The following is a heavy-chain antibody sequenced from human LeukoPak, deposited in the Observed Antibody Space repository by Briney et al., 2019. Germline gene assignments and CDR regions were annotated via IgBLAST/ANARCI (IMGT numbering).Heavy chain of an antibody. Sequence: QTGGSLRLSCAASGFTFSSYSMNWVRQAPGKGLEWVSYISSSSSTIYYADSVKGRFTISRDNAKNSLYLQMNSLRAEDTAVYYCARDPREQGAVAPFDYWGQGTLVTVSS. CDR2: ISSSSSTI. CDR1: GFTFSSYS. J-gene: IGHJ4*02. V-gene: IGHV3-48*01. D-gene: IGHD6-19*01. CDR3: ARDPREQGAVAPFDY.